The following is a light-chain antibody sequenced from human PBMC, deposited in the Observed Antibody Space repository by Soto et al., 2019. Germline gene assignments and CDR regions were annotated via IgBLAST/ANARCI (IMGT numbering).Light chain of an antibody. CDR3: QQYGSSRKP. Sequence: EIVLTQSPGTLSLSPGERATLSCRASQSVSSSYLAWYQQKPGQAPRLLIYGASSRATGIPDRFSGSGSGTDFTLTISRLEPEDFAVYSCQQYGSSRKPFGQGTKVELK. V-gene: IGKV3-20*01. J-gene: IGKJ1*01. CDR1: QSVSSSY. CDR2: GAS.